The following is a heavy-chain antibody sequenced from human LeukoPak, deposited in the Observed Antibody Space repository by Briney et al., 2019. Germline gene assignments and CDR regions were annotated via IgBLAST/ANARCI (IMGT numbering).Heavy chain of an antibody. D-gene: IGHD3-9*01. CDR3: VKDQRYDILTSVFDY. CDR1: GFTFSSYA. CDR2: ISSNGGST. Sequence: GGSLRLSCSTSGFTFSSYAMHWVRQAPGKELECVSAISSNGGSTYYADSVKGRFTISRDNSKNTLYLQMSSLRAEDTAVYYCVKDQRYDILTSVFDYWGQGTLVTVSS. V-gene: IGHV3-64D*06. J-gene: IGHJ4*02.